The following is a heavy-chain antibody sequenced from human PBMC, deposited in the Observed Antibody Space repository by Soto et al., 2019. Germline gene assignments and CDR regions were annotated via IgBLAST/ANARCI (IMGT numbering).Heavy chain of an antibody. CDR3: VRDQKYSRANGNCLDS. CDR2: VSGNNGAS. J-gene: IGHJ5*01. CDR1: GYTSADFG. Sequence: ASVKVSCKASGYTSADFGISWVRQAPGQGLEWMGWVSGNNGASNPAPKVQGRITMTLDTSTGVSYMALRRLRSDDTAISYCVRDQKYSRANGNCLDSWGRGTLVTVSS. D-gene: IGHD2-15*01. V-gene: IGHV1-18*04.